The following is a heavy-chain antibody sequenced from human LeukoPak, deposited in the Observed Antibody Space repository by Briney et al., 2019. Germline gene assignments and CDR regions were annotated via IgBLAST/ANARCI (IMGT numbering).Heavy chain of an antibody. J-gene: IGHJ4*02. CDR3: ARVRGSGSWDFDY. CDR2: IYYSGST. Sequence: SETLSLTCTVSGGSISSYYWSWIRQPPGKGLEWIGYIYYSGSTNYNPSLKSQVTISVDTSKNQFSLKLSSVTAADTAVYYCARVRGSGSWDFDYWGQGTLVTVSS. CDR1: GGSISSYY. D-gene: IGHD1-26*01. V-gene: IGHV4-59*01.